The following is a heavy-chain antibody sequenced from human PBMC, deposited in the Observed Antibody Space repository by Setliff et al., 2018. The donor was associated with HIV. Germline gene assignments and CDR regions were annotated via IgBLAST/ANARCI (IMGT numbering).Heavy chain of an antibody. D-gene: IGHD3-10*01. V-gene: IGHV3-7*01. Sequence: GGSLRLSCEASGFTFSSYWMIWVRQAPEKGLEWVANINQDGSEKQYVDSVKGRFTVSRDNAKNSLYLQMNSLRAEDTAVYYCARDGSGSYYGILNYYYYYMDVWGKGTMVTVSS. J-gene: IGHJ6*03. CDR2: INQDGSEK. CDR3: ARDGSGSYYGILNYYYYYMDV. CDR1: GFTFSSYW.